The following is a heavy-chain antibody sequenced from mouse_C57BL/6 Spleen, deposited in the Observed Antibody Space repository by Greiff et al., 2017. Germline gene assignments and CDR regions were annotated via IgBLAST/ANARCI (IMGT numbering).Heavy chain of an antibody. CDR3: APSNYGSSYDWYFDV. V-gene: IGHV1-50*01. J-gene: IGHJ1*03. Sequence: VQLQQPGAELVKPGASVKLSCKASGYTFTSYWMQWVKQRPGQGLEWIGEIDPSDSYTNYNQKFKGKATLTVDTSSSTAYMQLSSLTSEDSAVYYCAPSNYGSSYDWYFDVWGTGTTVTVSS. CDR2: IDPSDSYT. CDR1: GYTFTSYW. D-gene: IGHD1-1*01.